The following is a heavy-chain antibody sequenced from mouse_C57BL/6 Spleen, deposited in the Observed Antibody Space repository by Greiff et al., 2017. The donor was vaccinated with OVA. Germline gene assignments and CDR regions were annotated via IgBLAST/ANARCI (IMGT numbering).Heavy chain of an antibody. V-gene: IGHV1-52*01. CDR1: GYTFTSYW. Sequence: QVQLQQPGAELVRPGSSVKLSCKASGYTFTSYWMHWVKQRPIQGLEWIGNIDPSDSETHYNQKFKDKATLTVDKSSSTAYMQLSSLTSEDSAVYFCARGNWDVGAMDYWGQGTSVTVSS. J-gene: IGHJ4*01. D-gene: IGHD4-1*01. CDR3: ARGNWDVGAMDY. CDR2: IDPSDSET.